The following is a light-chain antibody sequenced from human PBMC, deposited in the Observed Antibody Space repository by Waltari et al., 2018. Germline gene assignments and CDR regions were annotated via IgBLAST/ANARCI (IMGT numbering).Light chain of an antibody. Sequence: EIVLTQSSGTLSLSPGERATLSCRASQSVSDYYLAWYQQKPGQAPRLLIYSAYNRAAGVPDRFSGSGSGTDFTLTISRLEPGDFAVYYCQQYGSSFPWTFGQGTKVEI. CDR1: QSVSDYY. CDR2: SAY. J-gene: IGKJ1*01. CDR3: QQYGSSFPWT. V-gene: IGKV3-20*01.